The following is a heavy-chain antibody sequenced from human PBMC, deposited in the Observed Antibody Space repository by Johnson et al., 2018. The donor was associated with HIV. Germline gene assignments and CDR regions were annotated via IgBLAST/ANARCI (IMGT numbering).Heavy chain of an antibody. CDR2: INSDGSDT. CDR3: ARSASKYDAFDI. J-gene: IGHJ3*02. Sequence: VQLVESGGGLVQPGGSLRLSCAASGFTVSSYWMHWVRQVPRKGLVWVSRINSDGSDTIYVDSVKGRFTISRDNAKDTLYLRMNNLRAEDTAMYYCARSASKYDAFDIWGQGTVVTVSS. CDR1: GFTVSSYW. V-gene: IGHV3-74*01.